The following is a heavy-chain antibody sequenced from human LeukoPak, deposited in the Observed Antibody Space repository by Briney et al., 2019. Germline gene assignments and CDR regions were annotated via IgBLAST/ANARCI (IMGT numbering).Heavy chain of an antibody. CDR2: IYHSGST. V-gene: IGHV4-30-2*01. D-gene: IGHD3-10*01. J-gene: IGHJ4*02. CDR1: GGSISSGGYY. Sequence: SETLSLTCTVSGGSISSGGYYWSWIRQPPGKGLEWIGYIYHSGSTYYNPSLESRLTISVDRSKNQFSLKLSSVTASDTAVYYCARVVHYYGVWGQGTLVTVSS. CDR3: ARVVHYYGV.